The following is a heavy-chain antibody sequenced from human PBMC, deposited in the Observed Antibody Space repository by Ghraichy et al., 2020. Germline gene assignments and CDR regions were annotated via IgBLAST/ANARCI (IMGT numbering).Heavy chain of an antibody. D-gene: IGHD5-12*01. J-gene: IGHJ4*02. CDR1: GGSISSSSYY. Sequence: SETLSLTCTVSGGSISSSSYYWGWIRQPPGKGLEWIGSIYYSGSTYYNPSLKSRVTISVDTSKNQFSLKLSSVTAADTAVYYCAMIVAPYSREYYFDYWGQGTLVTVSS. CDR3: AMIVAPYSREYYFDY. CDR2: IYYSGST. V-gene: IGHV4-39*01.